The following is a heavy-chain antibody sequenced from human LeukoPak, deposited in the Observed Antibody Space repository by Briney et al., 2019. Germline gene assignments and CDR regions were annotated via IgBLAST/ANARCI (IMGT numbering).Heavy chain of an antibody. V-gene: IGHV1-2*02. D-gene: IGHD1-1*01. Sequence: PGGSLRLSCAASGFTFSSYAMHWVRQAPGQGLEWMGWINPKSDGTKYAQNFQGGVTMTWDTSISTAYMEVSRLTSDDTAMFYCARDPPGTTAFDLWGQGTMVTVSS. J-gene: IGHJ3*01. CDR2: INPKSDGT. CDR1: GFTFSSYA. CDR3: ARDPPGTTAFDL.